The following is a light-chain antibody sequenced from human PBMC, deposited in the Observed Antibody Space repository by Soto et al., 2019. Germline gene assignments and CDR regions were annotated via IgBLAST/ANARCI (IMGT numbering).Light chain of an antibody. J-gene: IGKJ1*01. CDR1: QNIGSN. V-gene: IGKV3-15*01. CDR3: QQFRT. Sequence: EIVMTHSPATLSVSPWERVTLSCRASQNIGSNLAWYQQKFGQAPRLLIYGASTRVTGIPARISGSGSGTDFTLTISRLEPEDFAVYYCQQFRTFGQGTKVDIK. CDR2: GAS.